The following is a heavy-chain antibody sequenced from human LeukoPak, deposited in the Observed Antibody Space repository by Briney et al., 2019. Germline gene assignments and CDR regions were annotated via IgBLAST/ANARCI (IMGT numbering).Heavy chain of an antibody. CDR3: ARGEGLGTTNGGYYFAY. V-gene: IGHV3-23*01. CDR2: VSGSGGST. J-gene: IGHJ4*02. Sequence: GGSLRLPCAASGLTFDKYAMSWVRQAPGKGLEWVSAVSGSGGSTYYADPVKGRFTIFRDNAKNSLYLQMNTLRAEDTAVYYCARGEGLGTTNGGYYFAYWGQGSLVIVSS. CDR1: GLTFDKYA. D-gene: IGHD1-26*01.